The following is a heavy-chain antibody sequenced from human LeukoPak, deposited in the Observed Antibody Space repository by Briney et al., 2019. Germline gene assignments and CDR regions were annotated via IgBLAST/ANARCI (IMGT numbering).Heavy chain of an antibody. CDR2: IYSSGTT. CDR3: ARLNGSGSYFDY. V-gene: IGHV4-4*07. D-gene: IGHD3-10*01. CDR1: GGSISNYY. J-gene: IGHJ4*02. Sequence: PSETLSLTCTVSGGSISNYYWSWIRQPAGKGLEWIGRIYSSGTTIYNPSLKSRVTMSVDTSKNQFSLKLSSVTAADTAVYYCARLNGSGSYFDYWGQGTLVTVSS.